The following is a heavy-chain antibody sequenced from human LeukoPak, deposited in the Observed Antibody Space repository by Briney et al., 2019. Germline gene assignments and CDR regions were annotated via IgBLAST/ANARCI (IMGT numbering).Heavy chain of an antibody. CDR1: GGSISNYY. D-gene: IGHD5-18*01. Sequence: TSETLSLTCTVSGGSISNYYWSWIRQSPVKGLEWVGYIYYSGSTNYNPSLKSRVTISVATSKNQFSLKLSSVTAADTAVYYCARSGYSYGADAFDIWGQGTMVTVSS. V-gene: IGHV4-59*01. CDR3: ARSGYSYGADAFDI. CDR2: IYYSGST. J-gene: IGHJ3*02.